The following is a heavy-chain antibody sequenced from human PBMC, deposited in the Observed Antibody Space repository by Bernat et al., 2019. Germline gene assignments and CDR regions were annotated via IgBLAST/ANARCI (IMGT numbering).Heavy chain of an antibody. CDR1: GYTFSYYG. J-gene: IGHJ6*02. CDR3: ARKGLMGSNYFCFGMDV. V-gene: IGHV1-18*01. D-gene: IGHD2-8*01. CDR2: VSGYNGNT. Sequence: QVQLVQSGAEVKKPGASVKVSCKASGYTFSYYGISWVRQAPGQGLEWMGWVSGYNGNTDYAEKFQGRVTMTTDTSTNTVYMDLRSLGSDDTAVYYCARKGLMGSNYFCFGMDVWGQGTTVIVSS.